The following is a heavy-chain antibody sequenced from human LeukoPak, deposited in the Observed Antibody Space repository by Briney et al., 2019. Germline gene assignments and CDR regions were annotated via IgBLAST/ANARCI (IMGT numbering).Heavy chain of an antibody. CDR2: IHSDGST. CDR3: ARGGDSADYWYYGMDV. Sequence: GGSLRLSCAASGFTVRSNYMSWVRQAPGKGLEWVSVIHSDGSTYYADSVKGRFTISRDNSKNTLYLQMNSLRAEDTAVYYCARGGDSADYWYYGMDVWGQGTTVTVSS. J-gene: IGHJ6*02. D-gene: IGHD4-17*01. CDR1: GFTVRSNY. V-gene: IGHV3-66*01.